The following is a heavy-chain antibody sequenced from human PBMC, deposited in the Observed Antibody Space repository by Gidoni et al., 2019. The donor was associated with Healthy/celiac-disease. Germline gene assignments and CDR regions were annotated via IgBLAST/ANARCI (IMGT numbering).Heavy chain of an antibody. Sequence: EVQLVESGGGLVQPGGSLRLSCAASGFTFSSYSMNWVRQAPGKGLEWVSYISSSSSTIYYADSVKGRFTISRDNAKNSLYLQMNSLRAEDTAVYYCARDSYYYDSSGMEPFDYWGQVTLVTVSS. V-gene: IGHV3-48*01. CDR1: GFTFSSYS. CDR2: ISSSSSTI. J-gene: IGHJ4*02. D-gene: IGHD3-22*01. CDR3: ARDSYYYDSSGMEPFDY.